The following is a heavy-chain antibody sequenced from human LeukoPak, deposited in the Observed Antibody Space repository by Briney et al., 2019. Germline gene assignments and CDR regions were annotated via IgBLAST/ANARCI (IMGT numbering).Heavy chain of an antibody. CDR1: GFTFSSYG. J-gene: IGHJ4*02. D-gene: IGHD6-19*01. CDR3: AKDMRLGYSSGWYPYYFDY. CDR2: IRYDGSNK. V-gene: IGHV3-30*02. Sequence: GGSPRLSCASAGFTFSSYGMHWVREAPGKELEWVAFIRYDGSNKYYADCVKGRFTISRDNSKNTLYLQMNSLRAEDTAVYYCAKDMRLGYSSGWYPYYFDYWGQGTLVTVSS.